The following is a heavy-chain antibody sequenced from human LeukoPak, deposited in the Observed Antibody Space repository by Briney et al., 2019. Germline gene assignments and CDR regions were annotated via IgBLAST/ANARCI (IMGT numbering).Heavy chain of an antibody. J-gene: IGHJ4*02. D-gene: IGHD4-17*01. CDR3: ARGNGDYYFDY. CDR2: IYYSGST. Sequence: SGGSXSSYXXSWIRQPPGKXXEWIGYIYYSGSTNYNPSLKSRVTISVDTSKNQFSLKLSSVTAADTAVYYCARGNGDYYFDYWGQGTLVTVSS. V-gene: IGHV4-59*12. CDR1: GGSXSSYX.